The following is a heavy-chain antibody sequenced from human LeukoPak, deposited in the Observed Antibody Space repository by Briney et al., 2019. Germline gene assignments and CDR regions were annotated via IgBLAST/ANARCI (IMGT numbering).Heavy chain of an antibody. CDR2: ISAYNGNT. CDR1: GYTFTSYG. J-gene: IGHJ4*02. CDR3: ARRYCSGGSCSWYYFDY. D-gene: IGHD2-15*01. Sequence: ASVKVSCKASGYTFTSYGISWVRQAPGQGLEWMGWISAYNGNTNYAQKLQGRVTMTTDTSTSTAYMEPRSLRSDDTAVYYCARRYCSGGSCSWYYFDYWGQGTLVTVSS. V-gene: IGHV1-18*01.